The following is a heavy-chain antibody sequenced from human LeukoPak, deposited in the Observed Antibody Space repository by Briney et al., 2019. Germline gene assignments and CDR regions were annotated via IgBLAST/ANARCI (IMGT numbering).Heavy chain of an antibody. Sequence: GDSLKISCADSRYSFTTYWIGWVRQMRGKGLEWMAIIYPGDSDTKYSPSFQGPVTISADKSITTAYLQWSSLKASDTAMYYCARPMVRGQVRAFDIWGQGRMVTVSS. J-gene: IGHJ3*02. CDR1: RYSFTTYW. CDR3: ARPMVRGQVRAFDI. CDR2: IYPGDSDT. D-gene: IGHD3-10*01. V-gene: IGHV5-51*01.